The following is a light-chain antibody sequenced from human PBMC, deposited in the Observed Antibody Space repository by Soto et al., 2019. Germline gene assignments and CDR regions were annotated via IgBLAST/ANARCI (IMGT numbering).Light chain of an antibody. CDR1: QSVSTSY. V-gene: IGKV3-20*01. CDR3: QQYAYSPQT. J-gene: IGKJ1*01. CDR2: GAS. Sequence: EILLTQSQATLSLSPGERATLSCRASQSVSTSYLAWHQKKPGPAPSLLIYGASSRATGIPDSFSASGSGTDFTLTISRLESEYFAVYYCQQYAYSPQTVGQGTKVEIK.